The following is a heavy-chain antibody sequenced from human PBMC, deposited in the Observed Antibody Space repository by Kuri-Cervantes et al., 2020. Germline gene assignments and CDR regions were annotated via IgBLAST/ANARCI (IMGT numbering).Heavy chain of an antibody. CDR3: ARGRGYYYGSGSYCIFDY. J-gene: IGHJ4*02. Sequence: SETLSLTCTVYGGSFSGYYWSWIRQPPGKGLEWIGEINHSGSTNYNPSLKSRVTISVDTSKNQFSLELSSVTAADTAVYHCARGRGYYYGSGSYCIFDYWGQGTLVTVSS. D-gene: IGHD3-10*01. CDR1: GGSFSGYY. V-gene: IGHV4-34*01. CDR2: INHSGST.